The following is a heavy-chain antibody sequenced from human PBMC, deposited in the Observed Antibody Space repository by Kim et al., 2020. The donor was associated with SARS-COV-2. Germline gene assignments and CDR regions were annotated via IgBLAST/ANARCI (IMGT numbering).Heavy chain of an antibody. J-gene: IGHJ4*02. CDR3: VRGWWEGALGIDF. D-gene: IGHD1-26*01. V-gene: IGHV3-33*01. Sequence: GGSLRLSCLASGFTFNDYDMNWVRQAPGKGLEWLGFIWKDGSDKFTAASVKGRFTISRDNPKNIFFLQMNSLKVDDTAVYYCVRGWWEGALGIDFWGQG. CDR1: GFTFNDYD. CDR2: IWKDGSDK.